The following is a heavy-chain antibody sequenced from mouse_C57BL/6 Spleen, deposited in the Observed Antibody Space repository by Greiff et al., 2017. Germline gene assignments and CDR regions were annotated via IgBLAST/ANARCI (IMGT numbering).Heavy chain of an antibody. Sequence: EVQLQQSGPVLVKPGASVKMSCKASGYTFTDYYMNWVKQSHGKSLEWIGVINPYNGGTSYNQKFKGKATLTVDKSSSTAYMELNSLTSEDSAVYYCARYYYYGSSYNAMDYWGQGTSVTVSS. V-gene: IGHV1-19*01. CDR3: ARYYYYGSSYNAMDY. CDR1: GYTFTDYY. J-gene: IGHJ4*01. CDR2: INPYNGGT. D-gene: IGHD1-1*01.